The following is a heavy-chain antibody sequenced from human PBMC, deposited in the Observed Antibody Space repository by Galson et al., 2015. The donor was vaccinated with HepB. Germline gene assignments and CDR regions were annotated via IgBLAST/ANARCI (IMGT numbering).Heavy chain of an antibody. Sequence: SLRLSCAASGFTFSSYGMHWVRQAPGKGLEWVAVISYDGSNKYYADSVKGRFTISRDNSKNTLYLQMNSLRAEDTAVYYCANSDFPRIWGQGTMVTVSS. CDR1: GFTFSSYG. V-gene: IGHV3-30*18. CDR2: ISYDGSNK. J-gene: IGHJ3*02. D-gene: IGHD2-21*02. CDR3: ANSDFPRI.